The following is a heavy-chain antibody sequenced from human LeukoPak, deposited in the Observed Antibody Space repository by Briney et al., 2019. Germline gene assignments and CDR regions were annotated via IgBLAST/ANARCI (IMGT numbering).Heavy chain of an antibody. CDR3: ASSRRKWELPAYFDY. Sequence: GESLQISCKGSGYSFTSYWIGWVRQMPGKGLEWMGIIYPGDSDTRYSPSFRGQVTISADKSISTAYLQWSSLKASDTAMYHCASSRRKWELPAYFDYWGQGTLVTVSS. CDR2: IYPGDSDT. CDR1: GYSFTSYW. V-gene: IGHV5-51*01. J-gene: IGHJ4*02. D-gene: IGHD1-26*01.